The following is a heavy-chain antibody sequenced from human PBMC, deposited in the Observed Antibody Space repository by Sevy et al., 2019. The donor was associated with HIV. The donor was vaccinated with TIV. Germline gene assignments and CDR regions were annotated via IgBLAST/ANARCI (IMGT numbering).Heavy chain of an antibody. Sequence: ASVKVSCKASGYTFTSYGISWVRQAPGQGLEWMGWISAYNGNTNYAQKLQGRVTITTDTSTSTAYMELRSLGFDDTAGDYCARSLSSGWYFGFWGQGTLVTVSS. J-gene: IGHJ4*02. D-gene: IGHD6-19*01. CDR3: ARSLSSGWYFGF. CDR1: GYTFTSYG. V-gene: IGHV1-18*04. CDR2: ISAYNGNT.